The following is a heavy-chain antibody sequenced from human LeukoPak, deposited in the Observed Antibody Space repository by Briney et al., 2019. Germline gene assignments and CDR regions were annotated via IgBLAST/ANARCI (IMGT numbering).Heavy chain of an antibody. CDR3: AKGITYYDILSAFDY. V-gene: IGHV3-23*01. CDR2: ISGSGRSS. Sequence: GVSLRLSCAASGFTFSSYTKSWVRQAPGKGLDWVSAISGSGRSSYYADSVKGRFTISRDNSKNTLYLQVNSLRAEDTAVYYCAKGITYYDILSAFDYWGQGTLVTVSS. J-gene: IGHJ4*02. D-gene: IGHD3-9*01. CDR1: GFTFSSYT.